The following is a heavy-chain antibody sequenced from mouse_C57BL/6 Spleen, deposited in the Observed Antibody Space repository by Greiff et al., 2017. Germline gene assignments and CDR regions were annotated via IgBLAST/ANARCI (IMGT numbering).Heavy chain of an antibody. CDR3: ARSNYGAMDY. J-gene: IGHJ4*01. V-gene: IGHV5-17*01. CDR1: GFTFSDYG. CDR2: ISSGSSTI. D-gene: IGHD2-5*01. Sequence: EVKLVESGGGLVKPGGSLKLSCAASGFTFSDYGMHWVRQAPAKGLEWVAYISSGSSTIYYADTVKGRFTISRDNAKNTLFLQMTSLRSEDTAMYYCARSNYGAMDYWGQGTSVTVSS.